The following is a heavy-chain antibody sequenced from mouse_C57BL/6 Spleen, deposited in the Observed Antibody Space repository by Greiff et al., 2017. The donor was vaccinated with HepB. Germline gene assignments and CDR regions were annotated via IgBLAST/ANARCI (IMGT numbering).Heavy chain of an antibody. V-gene: IGHV1-52*01. CDR2: IDPSDSET. J-gene: IGHJ3*01. D-gene: IGHD2-4*01. CDR3: AREEDDYDAGFAY. CDR1: GYTFTSYW. Sequence: VQLQQPGAELVRPGSSVKLSCKASGYTFTSYWMHWVKQRPIQGLEWIGNIDPSDSETHYNQKFKDKATLTVDKSSSTAYMQLSSLTSEDSAVYYCAREEDDYDAGFAYWGQGTLVTVSA.